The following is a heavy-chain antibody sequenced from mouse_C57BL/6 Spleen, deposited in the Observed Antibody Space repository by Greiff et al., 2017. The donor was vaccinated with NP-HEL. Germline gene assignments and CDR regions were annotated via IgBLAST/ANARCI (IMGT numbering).Heavy chain of an antibody. J-gene: IGHJ2*01. D-gene: IGHD1-1*01. CDR1: GYAFTNYL. V-gene: IGHV1-54*01. CDR2: INPGSGGT. Sequence: VQLQQSGAELVRPGTSVKVSCKASGYAFTNYLIEWVKQRPGQGLEWIGVINPGSGGTNYNEKFKGKATLTAAKSSSTAYMQRSSLTSEDSAVYFCARSLRALYYFDYWGQGTTLTVSS. CDR3: ARSLRALYYFDY.